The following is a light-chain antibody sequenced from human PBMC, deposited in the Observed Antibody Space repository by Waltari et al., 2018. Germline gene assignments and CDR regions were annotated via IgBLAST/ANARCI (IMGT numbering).Light chain of an antibody. CDR3: QQYNNWPWT. CDR1: QSVSST. Sequence: EIVMTQSPATLSVSPGYRATLYCRASQSVSSTVAWYQQKPGQAPRLLIYGASTRATGIPARFSGSGSGTEFTLTISSMQSEDFAVYYCQQYNNWPWTFGQGTKVEIK. J-gene: IGKJ1*01. V-gene: IGKV3-15*01. CDR2: GAS.